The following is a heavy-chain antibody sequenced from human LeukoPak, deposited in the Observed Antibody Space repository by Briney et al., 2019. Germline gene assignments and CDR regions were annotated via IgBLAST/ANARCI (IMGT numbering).Heavy chain of an antibody. CDR2: IRSRTNGGTI. J-gene: IGHJ4*02. Sequence: GGSLRLSCTTSGFTFGDCGLSWFRQAPGKGLEWVAFIRSRTNGGTIQYAASVQGRFTISRDDSKSIGYLQMNSRRAEDTAVYYCARDIDEIMITFGGVEVFDYWGQGTLVTVSS. CDR1: GFTFGDCG. V-gene: IGHV3-49*03. D-gene: IGHD3-16*01. CDR3: ARDIDEIMITFGGVEVFDY.